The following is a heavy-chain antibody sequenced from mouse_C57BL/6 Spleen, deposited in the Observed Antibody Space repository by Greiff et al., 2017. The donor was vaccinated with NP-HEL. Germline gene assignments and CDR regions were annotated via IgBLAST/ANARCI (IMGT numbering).Heavy chain of an antibody. D-gene: IGHD2-1*01. CDR1: GYTFTSYW. CDR2: IDPSDSYT. J-gene: IGHJ2*01. Sequence: QVQLQQPGAELVKPGASVKLSCKASGYTFTSYWMQWVKQRPGQGLEWIGEIDPSDSYTNYNLKFKGKATLTVDTSSSTAYMQLSSLTSEDSAVYYCARGKGIYYDFDYWGQGTTLTVSS. V-gene: IGHV1-50*01. CDR3: ARGKGIYYDFDY.